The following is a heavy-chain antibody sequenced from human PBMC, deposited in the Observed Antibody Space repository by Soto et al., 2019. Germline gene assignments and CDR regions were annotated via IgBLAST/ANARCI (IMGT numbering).Heavy chain of an antibody. D-gene: IGHD4-17*01. Sequence: SETLSLTCAVYGGSFSGYYWSWIRQPPGKGLEWIGEINHSGSTNYNPSLKSRVTISVDTSKNQFSLKLSSVTAADTAVYYCASRPRDRPPTVTTTPYYYGMDVWGQGTTVTFSS. CDR2: INHSGST. V-gene: IGHV4-34*01. J-gene: IGHJ6*02. CDR3: ASRPRDRPPTVTTTPYYYGMDV. CDR1: GGSFSGYY.